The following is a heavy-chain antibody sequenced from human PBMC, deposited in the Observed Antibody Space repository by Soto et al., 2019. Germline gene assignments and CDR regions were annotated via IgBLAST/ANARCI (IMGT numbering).Heavy chain of an antibody. CDR3: ARGLSVTVLDN. CDR2: IYYSGRT. J-gene: IGHJ4*02. V-gene: IGHV4-31*03. D-gene: IGHD4-17*01. Sequence: QVQLQEAGPGLVKPSQTLSLTCTVSGGSISTGGYYWTWIRQHPGKGLEWIGYIYYSGRTYYNPSLKSRVTIAVDTSKNQVSLKLCSVTAADTGVYFGARGLSVTVLDNWGQGTLVTVSS. CDR1: GGSISTGGYY.